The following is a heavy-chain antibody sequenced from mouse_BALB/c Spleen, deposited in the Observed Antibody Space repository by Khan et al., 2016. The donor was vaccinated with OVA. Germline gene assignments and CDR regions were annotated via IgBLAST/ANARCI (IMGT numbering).Heavy chain of an antibody. V-gene: IGHV9-3-1*01. D-gene: IGHD2-10*01. CDR2: INTYTGEP. CDR1: GHTFTKYG. J-gene: IGHJ4*01. Sequence: IQLVQSGPELKKPGETVKISCKASGHTFTKYGMNWVKQAPGEGLKWMGWINTYTGEPTYADDFNGRFAFTLETSASTAYLQFNNLKNEDTATYFCARPPYFSYVMDNWGQGTSVTVSS. CDR3: ARPPYFSYVMDN.